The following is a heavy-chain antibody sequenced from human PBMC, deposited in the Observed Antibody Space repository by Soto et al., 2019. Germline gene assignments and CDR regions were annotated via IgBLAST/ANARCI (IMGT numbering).Heavy chain of an antibody. J-gene: IGHJ4*02. D-gene: IGHD5-12*01. Sequence: SETLSLTCGVSGGSISSSNWWSWVRQSPGKGLEWIGEIFHSGTTNYNPSLKSRVTISVDKSNNQFSLRLNSVTAADTAVYHCARLTYDSRLNYLYFDSWGQGTLVTVSS. CDR3: ARLTYDSRLNYLYFDS. CDR1: GGSISSSNW. CDR2: IFHSGTT. V-gene: IGHV4-4*02.